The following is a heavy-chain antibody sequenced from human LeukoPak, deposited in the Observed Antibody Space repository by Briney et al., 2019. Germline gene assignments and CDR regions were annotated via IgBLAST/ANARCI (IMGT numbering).Heavy chain of an antibody. V-gene: IGHV1-18*04. CDR2: ISVYNDKT. CDR3: ARGPTILGVATTLDY. J-gene: IGHJ4*02. CDR1: GYIFTGYF. Sequence: ASVNVSCKASGYIFTGYFIHWVRQAPGQGLEWMGWISVYNDKTDYVRKFQGRVTMTTDTSTSTAYMELRSLRSDDTAVYYCARGPTILGVATTLDYWGQGTLVTVSS. D-gene: IGHD3-3*01.